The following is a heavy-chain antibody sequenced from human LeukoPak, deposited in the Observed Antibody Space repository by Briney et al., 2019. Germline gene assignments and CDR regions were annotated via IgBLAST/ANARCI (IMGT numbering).Heavy chain of an antibody. CDR1: GLTFSSYS. CDR2: ISSSSSYI. CDR3: ARSAYCGGDCYSRGYYFDY. J-gene: IGHJ4*02. Sequence: GGSLRLSCAASGLTFSSYSMNWVRQAPGKGLEWVSSISSSSSYIYYADSVKGRFTISRDNAKNSLYLQMNSLRAEDTAVYYCARSAYCGGDCYSRGYYFDYWGQGTLVTVSS. V-gene: IGHV3-21*01. D-gene: IGHD2-21*02.